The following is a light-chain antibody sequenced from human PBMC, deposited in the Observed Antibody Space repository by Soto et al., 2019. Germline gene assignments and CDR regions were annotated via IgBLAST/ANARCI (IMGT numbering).Light chain of an antibody. Sequence: QSALTQPASMSGSPGQSITISCTASSSDVGAYTPPSWYQQHPGKAPKLVIYEVSSRPSGVSRRFSGSKSGNTASLTISGLQAEDEAHFYCSSYTSDNRDYVFGTGTKVTVL. CDR2: EVS. CDR3: SSYTSDNRDYV. CDR1: SSDVGAYTP. V-gene: IGLV2-14*01. J-gene: IGLJ1*01.